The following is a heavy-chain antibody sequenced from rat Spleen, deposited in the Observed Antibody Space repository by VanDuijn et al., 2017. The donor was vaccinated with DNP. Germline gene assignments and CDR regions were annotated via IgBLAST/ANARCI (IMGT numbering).Heavy chain of an antibody. J-gene: IGHJ2*01. CDR2: ISYSGGT. V-gene: IGHV3-1*01. CDR3: ARWTYYFDY. CDR1: GYSITSNY. Sequence: EVQLQESGPGLVKPSQSLSLTCSVTGYSITSNYWGWVRKFPGNKMEWIEHISYSGGTTYNPSLKRRLSITRDRSKNHFFLQLNSVTAEDTATYYGARWTYYFDYWGQGVMVTVSS.